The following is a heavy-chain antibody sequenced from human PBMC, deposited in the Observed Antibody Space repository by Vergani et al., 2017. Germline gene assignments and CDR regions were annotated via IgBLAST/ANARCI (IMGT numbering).Heavy chain of an antibody. CDR2: IKSDGSIT. V-gene: IGHV3-74*03. D-gene: IGHD3-3*01. CDR1: GFSFNSYW. CDR3: ARDIGGMSPRGYYGMDV. J-gene: IGHJ6*02. Sequence: DVHLAESGGGFFQPGGSLRLSCSASGFSFNSYWMHWVRQVPGKGLLWVSRIKSDGSITAYADSVKGRFTISRDNAKSSLYLQMNSLRAEDTGVYYCARDIGGMSPRGYYGMDVWGQGTTVTVSS.